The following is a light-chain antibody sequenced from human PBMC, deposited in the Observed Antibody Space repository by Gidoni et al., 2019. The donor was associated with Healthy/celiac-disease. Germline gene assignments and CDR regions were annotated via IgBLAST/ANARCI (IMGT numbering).Light chain of an antibody. J-gene: IGKJ2*01. CDR2: KAS. V-gene: IGKV1-5*03. CDR3: QQYNSYPYT. CDR1: KSISSC. Sequence: DIQMTQSPSTRSVSVGDRVTITCRASKSISSCLAWYQQKPGKAPKLLIYKASSLESGVPSMFSGIGSGTEFTLTISSLHPDDFATYYCQQYNSYPYTFGQGTKLEIK.